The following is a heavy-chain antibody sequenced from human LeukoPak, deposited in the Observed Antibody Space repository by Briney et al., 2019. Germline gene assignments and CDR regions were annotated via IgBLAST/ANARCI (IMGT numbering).Heavy chain of an antibody. CDR2: INPNSVGT. Sequence: ASVKVSCKASGYTFTGYYMHWVRQAPGQGLEWMGWINPNSVGTNYAQKFQGRVTMTRDTSISTAYMELSRLRSDDTAVYYCARDPGLYCSGGSCYGKYFDLWGRGTLVTVSS. J-gene: IGHJ2*01. CDR1: GYTFTGYY. CDR3: ARDPGLYCSGGSCYGKYFDL. D-gene: IGHD2-15*01. V-gene: IGHV1-2*02.